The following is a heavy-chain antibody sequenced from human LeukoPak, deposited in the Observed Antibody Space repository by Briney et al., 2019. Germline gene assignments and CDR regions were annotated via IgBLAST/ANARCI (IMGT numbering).Heavy chain of an antibody. J-gene: IGHJ5*02. Sequence: ASVKVSCKVSGYTLTELSMHWVRQAPGKGLEWIGGFDPEDGETIYAQKFQGRVTMTEDTSTDTAYMELSSLRSEDTAVYYCATALAWFGELGWFDPWGQGTLVTVSS. CDR1: GYTLTELS. V-gene: IGHV1-24*01. CDR2: FDPEDGET. D-gene: IGHD3-10*01. CDR3: ATALAWFGELGWFDP.